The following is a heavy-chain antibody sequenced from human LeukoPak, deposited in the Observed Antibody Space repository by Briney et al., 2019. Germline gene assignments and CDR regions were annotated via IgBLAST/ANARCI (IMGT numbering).Heavy chain of an antibody. CDR1: GGSISSAGYS. Sequence: SQTLSLTCAVSGGSISSAGYSWSWIRQPPGKGLEWIGYIYHSGSTYYNSSLKSRVTISVDRSKNQFSLKLTSVTGADTAVYYCARLGRYDYFIDYWGQGTLVTVSS. J-gene: IGHJ4*02. CDR3: ARLGRYDYFIDY. V-gene: IGHV4-30-2*01. CDR2: IYHSGST. D-gene: IGHD3-16*01.